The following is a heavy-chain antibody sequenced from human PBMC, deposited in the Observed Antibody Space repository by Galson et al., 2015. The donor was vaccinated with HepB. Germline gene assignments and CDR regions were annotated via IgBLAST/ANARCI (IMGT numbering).Heavy chain of an antibody. CDR3: ARVRQLGQGFHY. V-gene: IGHV6-1*01. D-gene: IGHD3-10*01. Sequence: CAISGDSVSSNSAVWNRIRQSPSGGFEWLGRTYYRSNWRKDYALFVRSRIIINADISRNQISLQLNSVTPEDTAVYYCARVRQLGQGFHYWGQGTLVTVSS. J-gene: IGHJ4*02. CDR1: GDSVSSNSAV. CDR2: TYYRSNWRK.